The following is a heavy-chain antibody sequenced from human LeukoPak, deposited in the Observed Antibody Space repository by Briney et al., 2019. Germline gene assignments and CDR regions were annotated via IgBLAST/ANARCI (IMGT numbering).Heavy chain of an antibody. CDR2: INHSGST. CDR1: GGSFSGYY. D-gene: IGHD1-1*01. J-gene: IGHJ4*02. Sequence: SETLSLTCAVYGGSFSGYYWSWIRQPPGKGLEWIGEINHSGSTNYNPSLKSRVTISVDTSKNQFSLKLSSVTAADTAVYYCARDRELGYWGQGTLVTVSS. CDR3: ARDRELGY. V-gene: IGHV4-34*01.